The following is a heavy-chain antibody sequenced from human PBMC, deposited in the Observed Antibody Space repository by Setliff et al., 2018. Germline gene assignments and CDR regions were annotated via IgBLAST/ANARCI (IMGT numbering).Heavy chain of an antibody. CDR1: GHSFSSDSF. CDR2: IYNGGST. J-gene: IGHJ3*02. V-gene: IGHV4-38-2*01. D-gene: IGHD4-17*01. Sequence: PSETLSLTCDVSGHSFSSDSFWAWIRQSPGKGLEWIGYIYNGGSTDYNPSVKSRVTISLDTSKNQVSLRLTSVTAADTALYYCTRPHGGDYAFDIWGPGTMVTVSS. CDR3: TRPHGGDYAFDI.